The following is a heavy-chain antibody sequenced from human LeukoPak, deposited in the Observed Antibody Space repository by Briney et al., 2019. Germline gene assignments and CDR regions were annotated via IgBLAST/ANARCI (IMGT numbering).Heavy chain of an antibody. Sequence: GGSLRLSCAASGFTFSTYSMNWVRQAPGKGLEWVSSISSSSSYIYYADSVKGRFTISRDNAKNSLYLQMNSLRAEETAVYYCARGYYDLLTGPDYWGQGTLVTVSS. CDR2: ISSSSSYI. CDR3: ARGYYDLLTGPDY. J-gene: IGHJ4*02. D-gene: IGHD3-9*01. CDR1: GFTFSTYS. V-gene: IGHV3-21*06.